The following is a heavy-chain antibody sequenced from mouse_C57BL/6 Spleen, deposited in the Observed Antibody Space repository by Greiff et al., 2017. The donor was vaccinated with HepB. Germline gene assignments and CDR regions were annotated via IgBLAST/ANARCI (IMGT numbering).Heavy chain of an antibody. CDR1: GFTFSSYT. J-gene: IGHJ1*03. D-gene: IGHD1-1*01. CDR2: ISGGGGNT. V-gene: IGHV5-9*01. CDR3: ARTLYYGSTHWYFDV. Sequence: EVQRVESGGGLVKPGGSLKLSCAASGFTFSSYTMSWVRQTPEKRLEWVATISGGGGNTYYPDSVKGRFTISRDNAKNTLYLQMSSLRSEDTALYYCARTLYYGSTHWYFDVWGTGTTVTVSS.